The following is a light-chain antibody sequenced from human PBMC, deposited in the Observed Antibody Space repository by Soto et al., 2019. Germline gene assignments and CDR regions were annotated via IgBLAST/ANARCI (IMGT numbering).Light chain of an antibody. V-gene: IGKV3-11*01. Sequence: IVLTQSPATLSLSPGERVTLSCRTSQSVSKYFAWYQQKPGRAPRLLIYDASSRATGIPARFIGSGSGTDFTLTISSLEPEDFAIYYCQQRSNWPITFGQGTRLEIK. CDR1: QSVSKY. CDR3: QQRSNWPIT. J-gene: IGKJ5*01. CDR2: DAS.